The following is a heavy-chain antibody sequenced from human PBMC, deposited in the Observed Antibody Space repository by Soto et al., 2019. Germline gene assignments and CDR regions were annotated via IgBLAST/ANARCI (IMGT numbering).Heavy chain of an antibody. CDR2: IWYDGSNK. CDR3: ARATRGRTTVTAYGMDV. J-gene: IGHJ6*02. Sequence: GGSLRLSCAASGFTFSSYGMHWVRQAPGKGLEWVAVIWYDGSNKYYADSVKGRFTISRDNSKNTLYLQMNSLRAEDTAVYYCARATRGRTTVTAYGMDVWGQGTTVTVSS. CDR1: GFTFSSYG. V-gene: IGHV3-33*01. D-gene: IGHD4-17*01.